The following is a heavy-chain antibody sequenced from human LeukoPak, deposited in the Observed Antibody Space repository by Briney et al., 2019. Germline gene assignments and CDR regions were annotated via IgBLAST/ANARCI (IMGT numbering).Heavy chain of an antibody. CDR1: GYTFISYG. Sequence: GASVKVSCKTSGYTFISYGISWVRQAPGQGLEWMAWISGDNGNTKYAQNLQGRVTMTTDTSTSTAYTELRSLRSDDTAVYYCARVPIGYYESGAYPYYCDYWGQGTLVTVSS. V-gene: IGHV1-18*01. CDR3: ARVPIGYYESGAYPYYCDY. CDR2: ISGDNGNT. D-gene: IGHD3-22*01. J-gene: IGHJ4*02.